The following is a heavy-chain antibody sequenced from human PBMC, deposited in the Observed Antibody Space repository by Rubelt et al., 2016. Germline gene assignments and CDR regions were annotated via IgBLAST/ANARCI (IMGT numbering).Heavy chain of an antibody. J-gene: IGHJ1*01. D-gene: IGHD4-17*01. Sequence: QVQLQESGPGLVKPSETLSLICSVSGVSISTYYWAWIRQPPGKGLEWIGFIYYTGSTTYNPSLESRVTISADRSKNQVSLKLRSVTAADTAVYYCAHDYGDYGYLQYWGQGTLVTVSS. CDR3: AHDYGDYGYLQY. V-gene: IGHV4-59*08. CDR1: GVSISTYY. CDR2: IYYTGST.